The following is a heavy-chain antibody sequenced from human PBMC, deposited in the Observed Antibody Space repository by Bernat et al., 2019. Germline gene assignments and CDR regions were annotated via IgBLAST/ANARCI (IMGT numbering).Heavy chain of an antibody. CDR2: ISSSDNTV. Sequence: EVQLVESGGGLVQPGGSLRLSCTASGFTLSIYEMNWVRQAPGKGLEWVSYISSSDNTVYYADSVKGRFTISRENAKNSLYLQMNSLRVEDTAVYSCARGPGQNWYFDLWGRGTLVTVSS. V-gene: IGHV3-48*03. J-gene: IGHJ2*01. CDR1: GFTLSIYE. CDR3: ARGPGQNWYFDL. D-gene: IGHD7-27*01.